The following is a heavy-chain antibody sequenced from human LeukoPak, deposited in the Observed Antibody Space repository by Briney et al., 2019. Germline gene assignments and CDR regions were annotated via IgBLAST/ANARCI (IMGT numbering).Heavy chain of an antibody. CDR3: ARLHYYDSSGYYPPPAYYYMDV. CDR2: MNPNSGNT. CDR1: GYTFTSYD. Sequence: ASVKVSCKASGYTFTSYDINWVRQAPGQGLEWMGWMNPNSGNTGYAQKFQGRVTITRNTSISTAYMELSSLRSEDTAVYYCARLHYYDSSGYYPPPAYYYMDVWGKGTTVTVSS. D-gene: IGHD3-22*01. V-gene: IGHV1-8*03. J-gene: IGHJ6*03.